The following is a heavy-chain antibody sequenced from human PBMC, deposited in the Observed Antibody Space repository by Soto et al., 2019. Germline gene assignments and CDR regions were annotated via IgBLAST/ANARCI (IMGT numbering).Heavy chain of an antibody. V-gene: IGHV1-69*02. CDR2: IIPILGIA. Sequence: QVQLVQSGAEVKKPGPSVKVSCKASGGTFSSYTISWVRQAPGQGLEWMGRIIPILGIANYAQKFQGRVTITADKATSTGYVELSSLRSEDTAVYYCAGGVVVAATLYWGQGTLVTVSS. J-gene: IGHJ4*02. D-gene: IGHD2-15*01. CDR3: AGGVVVAATLY. CDR1: GGTFSSYT.